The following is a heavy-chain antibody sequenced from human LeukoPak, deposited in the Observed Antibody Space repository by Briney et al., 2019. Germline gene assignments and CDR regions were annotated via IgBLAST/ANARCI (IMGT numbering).Heavy chain of an antibody. V-gene: IGHV4-61*01. Sequence: SETLSLTCTVSGGSVSSGSYYWSWIRQPPGKGLEWIGYIYYSGSTNYNPSLKSRVTISVDTSKNQFSLKLSSVTAADTAVYYCARRTPSSSWDIGEYYFDYWGQGTLATVSS. D-gene: IGHD6-13*01. CDR3: ARRTPSSSWDIGEYYFDY. CDR2: IYYSGST. CDR1: GGSVSSGSYY. J-gene: IGHJ4*02.